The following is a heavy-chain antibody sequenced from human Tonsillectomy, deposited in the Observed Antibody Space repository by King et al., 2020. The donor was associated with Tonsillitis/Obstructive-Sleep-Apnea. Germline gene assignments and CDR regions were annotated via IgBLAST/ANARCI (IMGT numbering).Heavy chain of an antibody. J-gene: IGHJ4*02. D-gene: IGHD3-22*01. Sequence: VQLVESGGGVVQPGRSLRLSCAASGFTFSSYGMHWVRQAPGKGLEWVAVIWNDGSNKYNEDSVKGRFTISRDNSKNTLYLQMNRLRAEDTAVYYCAREADYFDSSGYLYWGQGTLVTVSS. CDR2: IWNDGSNK. CDR1: GFTFSSYG. V-gene: IGHV3-33*01. CDR3: AREADYFDSSGYLY.